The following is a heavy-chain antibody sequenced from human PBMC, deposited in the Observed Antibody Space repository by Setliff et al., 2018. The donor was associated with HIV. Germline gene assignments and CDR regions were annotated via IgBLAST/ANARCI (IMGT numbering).Heavy chain of an antibody. CDR2: IGGSGSAI. D-gene: IGHD3-16*02. CDR1: GFIFNTYS. CDR3: ARGIVHLPYYFDY. Sequence: PGGSLRLSCAVSGFIFNTYSMNWVRQAPGKGLEWVSYIGGSGSAIYYADSVKGRFTISRDNAKNSLYLQLNSLRAEDTAVYYCARGIVHLPYYFDYWGQGTLVTVSS. V-gene: IGHV3-48*01. J-gene: IGHJ4*02.